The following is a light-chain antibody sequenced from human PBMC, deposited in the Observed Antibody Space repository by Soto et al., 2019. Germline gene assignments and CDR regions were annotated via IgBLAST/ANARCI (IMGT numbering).Light chain of an antibody. Sequence: DIQMTQSPSTLSASVGDRVTVSCRASQSVSFWLAWYQQKPGKAPNLLIYKASILNSGVPSRFSGSGSGTEFTLTISSLQPDDFATYYCQHYNNYPLTFGGGTKVEIK. V-gene: IGKV1-5*03. CDR3: QHYNNYPLT. CDR1: QSVSFW. CDR2: KAS. J-gene: IGKJ4*01.